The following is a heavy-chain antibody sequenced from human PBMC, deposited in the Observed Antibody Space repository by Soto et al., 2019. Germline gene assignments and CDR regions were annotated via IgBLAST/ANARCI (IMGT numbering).Heavy chain of an antibody. CDR1: GFTFSSYA. D-gene: IGHD6-19*01. Sequence: QVQLVESGGGVVQPGRSLRLSCAASGFTFSSYAMHWVRQAPGKGLEWVAVISYDGSNKYYADSVKGRFTISRDNSKNTRYLQMNTLRAEDTAVYYCAREYSSGSDYFDYWGQGTLVTVSS. J-gene: IGHJ4*02. CDR3: AREYSSGSDYFDY. V-gene: IGHV3-30-3*01. CDR2: ISYDGSNK.